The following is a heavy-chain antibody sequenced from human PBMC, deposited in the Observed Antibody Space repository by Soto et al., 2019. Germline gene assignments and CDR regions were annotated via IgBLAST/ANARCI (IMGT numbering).Heavy chain of an antibody. CDR3: PRLDFGTVTSSP. Sequence: QVQLQESGPGLVKPSGTLSLTCAVSGGSISSSNWWSWVRQSPGKGLEWIGEIYHSGNTNYNPSLTSLVTISVDKSKTLSSLTLSSVPAAATAVYYCPRLDFGTVTSSPWGQGTLVTVSS. J-gene: IGHJ5*02. D-gene: IGHD4-17*01. CDR1: GGSISSSNW. CDR2: IYHSGNT. V-gene: IGHV4-4*02.